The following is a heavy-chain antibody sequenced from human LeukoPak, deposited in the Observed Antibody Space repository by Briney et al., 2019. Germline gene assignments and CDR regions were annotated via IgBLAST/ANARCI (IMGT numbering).Heavy chain of an antibody. Sequence: PSETLSLTCTVSGGSISSHYWSWIRQPPGKGLEWIGYIYYSGSTNYNTSLKSRVTISVDTSKHQFSLKLSSVTAADTAVYYCARLYDIVVIPAADLWFDPWGQGTLVTVSS. CDR2: IYYSGST. CDR1: GGSISSHY. D-gene: IGHD2-2*01. J-gene: IGHJ5*02. CDR3: ARLYDIVVIPAADLWFDP. V-gene: IGHV4-59*11.